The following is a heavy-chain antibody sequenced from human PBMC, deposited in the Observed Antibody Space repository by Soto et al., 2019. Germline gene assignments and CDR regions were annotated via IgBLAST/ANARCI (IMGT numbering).Heavy chain of an antibody. Sequence: GGSLRLSCAASGFTFSSYGMHWVRQAPGKGLEWVAVISYDGSNKYYADSVKGRFTISRDNSKNTLYLQMNSLRAEDTAVYYCAKDGGYFDFYYYYGMDVWGQGTTVTVS. J-gene: IGHJ6*02. CDR3: AKDGGYFDFYYYYGMDV. CDR1: GFTFSSYG. CDR2: ISYDGSNK. V-gene: IGHV3-30*18. D-gene: IGHD3-9*01.